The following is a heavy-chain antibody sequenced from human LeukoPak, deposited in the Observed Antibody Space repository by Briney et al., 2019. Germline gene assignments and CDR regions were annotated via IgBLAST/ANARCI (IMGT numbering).Heavy chain of an antibody. CDR1: GYTFTSYG. CDR3: ARGAPLRYFDWPYWDYNCPYYFDY. CDR2: ISAYNGNT. Sequence: GASVKVSCKASGYTFTSYGISWVRQAPGQGLEWMGWISAYNGNTNYAQKLQGRVTMTTDTSTSTAYMELRSLRSDDTAVYYCARGAPLRYFDWPYWDYNCPYYFDYWGQGTLVTVSS. V-gene: IGHV1-18*01. D-gene: IGHD3-9*01. J-gene: IGHJ4*02.